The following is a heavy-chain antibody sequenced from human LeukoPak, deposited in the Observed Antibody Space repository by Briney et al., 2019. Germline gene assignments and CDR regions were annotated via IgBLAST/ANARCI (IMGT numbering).Heavy chain of an antibody. V-gene: IGHV1-2*02. J-gene: IGHJ4*02. CDR1: GYTFTGYY. D-gene: IGHD6-6*01. Sequence: ASVKVSCKASGYTFTGYYMHWVRPAPGQGLEWMGWINPNSGGTNYAQKFQGRVTMTRDTSISTAYMELSRLRSDDTAVYYCARAPPYSSSSYFDYWGQGTLVTVSS. CDR2: INPNSGGT. CDR3: ARAPPYSSSSYFDY.